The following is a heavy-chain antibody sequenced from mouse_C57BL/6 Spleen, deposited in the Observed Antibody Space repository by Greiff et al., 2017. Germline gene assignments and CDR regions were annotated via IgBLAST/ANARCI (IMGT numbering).Heavy chain of an antibody. CDR1: GYTFTSYW. CDR2: IYPSDSET. CDR3: ARSLYYGNYEWYCDV. D-gene: IGHD2-1*01. Sequence: QVQLQQPGAELVRPGSSVKLSCKASGYTFTSYWMDWVKQRPGQGLEWIGNIYPSDSETHYNQKFKDKATLTVDKSSSTAYMQLSSLTSEDSAVYYCARSLYYGNYEWYCDVWGTGTTVTVSS. J-gene: IGHJ1*03. V-gene: IGHV1-61*01.